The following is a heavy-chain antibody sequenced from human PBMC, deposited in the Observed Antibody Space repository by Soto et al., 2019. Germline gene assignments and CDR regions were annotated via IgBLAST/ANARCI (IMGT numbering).Heavy chain of an antibody. D-gene: IGHD5-12*01. V-gene: IGHV3-30*18. CDR2: ISYDGSNK. CDR3: AKGTRGYSGYGFDY. CDR1: GFTFSSYG. J-gene: IGHJ4*02. Sequence: PGGSLRLSCAASGFTFSSYGMHWVRQAPGKGLEWVAVISYDGSNKYYADSVKGRSTISRDNSKNTLYLQMNSLRAEDTAVYYCAKGTRGYSGYGFDYWGQGTLVTVSS.